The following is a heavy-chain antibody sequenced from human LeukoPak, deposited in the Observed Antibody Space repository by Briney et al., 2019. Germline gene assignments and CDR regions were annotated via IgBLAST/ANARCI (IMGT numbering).Heavy chain of an antibody. Sequence: GASVKVSCKASGGTFSSYAISWVRQAPGQGLEWMGRIIPILGIANYAQKFQGRVTITADKSTSTAYMELSSLRSEDTAVYYCARVWLPQDYYYGMDVWGQGTTVTVSS. D-gene: IGHD5-12*01. CDR1: GGTFSSYA. J-gene: IGHJ6*02. CDR2: IIPILGIA. CDR3: ARVWLPQDYYYGMDV. V-gene: IGHV1-69*04.